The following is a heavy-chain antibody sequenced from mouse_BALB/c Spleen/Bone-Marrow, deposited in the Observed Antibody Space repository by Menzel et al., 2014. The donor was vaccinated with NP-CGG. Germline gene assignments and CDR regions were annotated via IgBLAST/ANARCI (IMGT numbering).Heavy chain of an antibody. J-gene: IGHJ3*01. CDR3: TTGFAY. CDR2: IRLKSNNYAT. Sequence: EVKLVESGGGLVQPGGSMKLSCVASGFTFSNYWMNWVRQSPEKGLEWVAEIRLKSNNYATHYAESVKGRFTISRDDSKSSIYLQMNNLRAEDTGIYYCTTGFAYWGQGTLVTVSA. V-gene: IGHV6-6*02. CDR1: GFTFSNYW.